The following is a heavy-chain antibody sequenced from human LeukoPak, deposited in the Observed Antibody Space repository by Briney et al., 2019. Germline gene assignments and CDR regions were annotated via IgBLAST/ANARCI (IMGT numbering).Heavy chain of an antibody. CDR2: INPSGAST. D-gene: IGHD6-13*01. CDR3: ARVAAAGFAYDKFDP. V-gene: IGHV1-46*01. CDR1: GYTFTSYY. Sequence: ASVNVSCKASGYTFTSYYMHWVRQAPGQGLEWMGIINPSGASTNYAQKFQGRVNMTRDTSTNTVYMELGSLRSEDTAVYYCARVAAAGFAYDKFDPWGQGTLVTVPS. J-gene: IGHJ5*02.